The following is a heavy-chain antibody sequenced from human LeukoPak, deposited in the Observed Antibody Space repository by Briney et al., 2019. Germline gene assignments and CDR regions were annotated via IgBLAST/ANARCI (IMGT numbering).Heavy chain of an antibody. V-gene: IGHV1-69*05. Sequence: ASVTVSYTTSGGTFISYAINWVRQAPGQGVEWMGWFMYIYGSAVYAEKCQGKGTIPTDQSSSTVYMELSSLRSEDTAVYYCAPSAHYYDSNGPAHYWRRGTRVTVSS. J-gene: IGHJ4*02. CDR3: APSAHYYDSNGPAHY. CDR1: GGTFISYA. CDR2: FMYIYGSA. D-gene: IGHD3-22*01.